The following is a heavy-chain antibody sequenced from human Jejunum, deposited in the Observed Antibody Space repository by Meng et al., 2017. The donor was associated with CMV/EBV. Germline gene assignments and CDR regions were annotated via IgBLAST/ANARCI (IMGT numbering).Heavy chain of an antibody. CDR2: IYNGDET. CDR3: ARDKKTGGSSPSDY. CDR1: GFTGSSDH. J-gene: IGHJ4*02. V-gene: IGHV3-66*01. D-gene: IGHD2-8*02. Sequence: VRLGEFGGGLVQTGQSRRLSWAASGFTGSSDHMSWVRQAPGKGLEWVSIIYNGDETYYSDSVKGRFSISRDKSNNGLYLQMDSLRVEDTGVYYCARDKKTGGSSPSDYWGQGTLVTVSS.